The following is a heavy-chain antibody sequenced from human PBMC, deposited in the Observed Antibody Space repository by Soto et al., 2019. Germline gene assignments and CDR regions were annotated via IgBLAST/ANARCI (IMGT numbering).Heavy chain of an antibody. CDR1: GYTFTGYY. Sequence: ASVKVSCKASGYTFTGYYMHWVRQAPGQGLEWMGWINPNSGGTNYAQKFQGWVTMTRDTSISTAYMELSRLRSDDTAVYYCARRTFEYSSSSNWFDPWGQGTQVTVSS. V-gene: IGHV1-2*04. CDR2: INPNSGGT. J-gene: IGHJ5*02. CDR3: ARRTFEYSSSSNWFDP. D-gene: IGHD6-6*01.